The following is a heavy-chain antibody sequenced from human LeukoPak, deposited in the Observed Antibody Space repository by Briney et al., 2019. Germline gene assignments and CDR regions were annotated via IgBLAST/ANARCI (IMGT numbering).Heavy chain of an antibody. D-gene: IGHD2-21*01. CDR2: ISGSGGSA. CDR1: RSTFSSYG. V-gene: IGHV3-23*01. Sequence: GGSLRLSCAASRSTFSSYGMSWVRQAPGKGLEWVSAISGSGGSAYYADTGQGRFTISRDKSKNTVYLQMNSLRGEDTAAYHCAKDIEVSGYYGMDVWGQGTTVIVSS. J-gene: IGHJ6*02. CDR3: AKDIEVSGYYGMDV.